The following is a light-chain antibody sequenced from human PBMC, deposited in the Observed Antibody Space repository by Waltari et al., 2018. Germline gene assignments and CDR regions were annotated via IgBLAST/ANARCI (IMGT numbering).Light chain of an antibody. V-gene: IGKV3-11*01. CDR2: DAS. CDR3: QQRSNWPRS. Sequence: EIVLTQSPATLSLSPGERATLSCRASQSVSSYLAWYQQKPGQAPRLLIYDASNRATGIPGRFGGSGSGTDFTLTISSLEPEESAVYHCQQRSNWPRSFGQGTKLEIK. J-gene: IGKJ2*01. CDR1: QSVSSY.